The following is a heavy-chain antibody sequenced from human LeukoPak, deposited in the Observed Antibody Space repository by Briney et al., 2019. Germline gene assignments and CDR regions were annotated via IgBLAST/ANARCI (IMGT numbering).Heavy chain of an antibody. CDR3: ARDRGFGEFYFDY. J-gene: IGHJ4*02. CDR1: GFSFSDYS. CDR2: ISSSSSYV. D-gene: IGHD3-10*01. V-gene: IGHV3-21*01. Sequence: GGSLRLSCAASGFSFSDYSMNWVRQAPGKGLEWVSSISSSSSYVYYADSVKGRFAISRDNAKNSLYLQMNSLRAEDTAVYYCARDRGFGEFYFDYWGQGTLVTVSS.